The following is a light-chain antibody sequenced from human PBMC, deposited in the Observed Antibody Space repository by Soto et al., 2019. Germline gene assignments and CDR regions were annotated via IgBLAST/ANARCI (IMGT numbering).Light chain of an antibody. J-gene: IGLJ3*02. V-gene: IGLV1-44*01. CDR3: AAWDARLNGVV. Sequence: QSVLTQPPSASGTPGQRVTISCSGSSSNIGRNTVNWYQQLPGTAPKLLIYSNNQRPSGVPDRFSGSKSGTSVSLAISGLQSEDEADYYCAAWDARLNGVVFGGGTKLTVL. CDR2: SNN. CDR1: SSNIGRNT.